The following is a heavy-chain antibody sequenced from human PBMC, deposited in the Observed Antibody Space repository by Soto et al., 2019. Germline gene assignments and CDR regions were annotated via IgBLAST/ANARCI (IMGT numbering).Heavy chain of an antibody. Sequence: QVQLQQSGPGLVKPSQTLSLTCTVSGGSISGDYYHWTWIRQSPGKGLEWIGYVFHSGSVLYNPSLKSRLYIAVDTSPHRFPLGPRSVTVAHTAVYFCAREGDGGDRDYYGLDGWGQGTTVNVS. J-gene: IGHJ6*02. V-gene: IGHV4-30-4*08. D-gene: IGHD2-21*02. CDR1: GGSISGDYYH. CDR2: VFHSGSV. CDR3: AREGDGGDRDYYGLDG.